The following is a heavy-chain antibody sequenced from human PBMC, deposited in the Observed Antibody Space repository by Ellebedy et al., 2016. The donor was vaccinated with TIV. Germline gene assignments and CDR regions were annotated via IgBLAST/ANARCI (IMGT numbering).Heavy chain of an antibody. CDR1: SYTFTSNG. CDR3: ARDESGYSAYFDY. V-gene: IGHV1-18*01. J-gene: IGHJ4*02. Sequence: ASVKVSXKTASYTFTSNGFTINWVRQAPGQGLEWMGWISAYNDNTNYVQKLQGRVTMTTDTSTSTAYMELRSLRSDDTAVYYCARDESGYSAYFDYWGQGTLVTVSS. CDR2: ISAYNDNT. D-gene: IGHD3-9*01.